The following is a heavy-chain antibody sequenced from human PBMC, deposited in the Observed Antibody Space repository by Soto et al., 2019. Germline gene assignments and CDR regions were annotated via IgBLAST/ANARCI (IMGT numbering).Heavy chain of an antibody. D-gene: IGHD6-6*01. J-gene: IGHJ5*02. Sequence: EVQLLESGGGLVQPGGSLRLSCAASGFTFSSYAMSWVRQAPGKGLEWVSAISGSGGSTYYADSVKGRFTISRDNSKNTLYLQMNSLRAEDTAVYYCAKDPVSSSRRWANWFDPWGQGTLVTVSS. CDR2: ISGSGGST. CDR3: AKDPVSSSRRWANWFDP. V-gene: IGHV3-23*01. CDR1: GFTFSSYA.